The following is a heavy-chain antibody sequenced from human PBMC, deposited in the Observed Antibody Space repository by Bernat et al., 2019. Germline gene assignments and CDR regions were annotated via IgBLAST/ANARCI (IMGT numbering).Heavy chain of an antibody. Sequence: QLQLQESGPGLVKPSETLSLTCTVSGCSISRSNYYWGWIRQPPGKGLEWIGSMDYSGTTYYNPSLKSRVTISVDNSKNQFSLRLRSVTAADMAVYYCARGYCSGDDCERWDWYFDLWGRGTLATVSS. CDR3: ARGYCSGDDCERWDWYFDL. J-gene: IGHJ2*01. CDR1: GCSISRSNYY. V-gene: IGHV4-39*01. D-gene: IGHD2-15*01. CDR2: MDYSGTT.